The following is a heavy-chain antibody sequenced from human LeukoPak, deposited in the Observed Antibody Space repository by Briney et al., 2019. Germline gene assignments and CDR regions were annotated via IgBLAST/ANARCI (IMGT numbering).Heavy chain of an antibody. CDR2: ISSSSSTI. D-gene: IGHD3-10*01. CDR3: AKGSNYYGSGIDY. Sequence: GGSLRLSCAASGFTLSSYSMNWVRQAPGKGLEWVSSISSSSSTIYYADSVKGRFTISRGNSKNTLYLQMNSLRAEDTAVYYCAKGSNYYGSGIDYWGQGTLVTVSS. CDR1: GFTLSSYS. V-gene: IGHV3-48*01. J-gene: IGHJ4*02.